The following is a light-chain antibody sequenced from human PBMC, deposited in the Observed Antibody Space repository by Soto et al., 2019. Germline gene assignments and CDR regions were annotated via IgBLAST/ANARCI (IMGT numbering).Light chain of an antibody. V-gene: IGLV2-14*03. CDR1: SSDVGGYNY. CDR2: DVS. CDR3: SSYTRSSTYV. J-gene: IGLJ1*01. Sequence: QSVLTQPASVSGSPGQSITISCTGTSSDVGGYNYASWYQQHPGKAPKLMIYDVSNRPSGVPNRFSGSKSGNTASLTISGLQADDEADYYCSSYTRSSTYVFVTGTKVTLL.